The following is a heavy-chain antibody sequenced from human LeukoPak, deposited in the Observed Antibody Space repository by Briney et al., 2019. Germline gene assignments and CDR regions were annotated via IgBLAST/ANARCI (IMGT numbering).Heavy chain of an antibody. CDR1: GFTLRSYD. J-gene: IGHJ4*02. Sequence: GGSLRLSCAASGFTLRSYDMSWVRQAPGKGLEWVAATSGSGGNPYYADSVKGRFTISRDNSKNPLYLQMNSLRAEDTAVYYCAKEYSGYDFDYWGQGTLVTVSS. D-gene: IGHD5-12*01. V-gene: IGHV3-23*01. CDR2: TSGSGGNP. CDR3: AKEYSGYDFDY.